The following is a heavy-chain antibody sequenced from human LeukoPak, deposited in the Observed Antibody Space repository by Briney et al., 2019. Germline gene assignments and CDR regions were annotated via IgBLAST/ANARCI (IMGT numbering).Heavy chain of an antibody. V-gene: IGHV3-30*18. J-gene: IGHJ4*02. CDR2: ISYDGSNK. Sequence: GRSLRLSCEASGFTFSNYGMHWVRQAPGKGLEWVAVISYDGSNKYYADSVKGRFTISRDNSKNTLYLQMNSLRAEDTAVYYCAKDGGTKGYSYGRYWGQGALVTVSS. CDR1: GFTFSNYG. CDR3: AKDGGTKGYSYGRY. D-gene: IGHD5-18*01.